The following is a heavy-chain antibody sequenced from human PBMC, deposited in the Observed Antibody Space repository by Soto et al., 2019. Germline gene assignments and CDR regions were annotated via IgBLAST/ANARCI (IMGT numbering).Heavy chain of an antibody. Sequence: PSETLSLTCTVSGGSISSGDYYWSWIRQPPGKGLEWIGYIYYSGSTYYNPSLKSRVTISVDTSKNQFSLKLSSVTAADTAVYYCARSPPYYYDSSGQELDYWCQGTLVTVSS. CDR2: IYYSGST. D-gene: IGHD3-22*01. J-gene: IGHJ4*02. V-gene: IGHV4-30-4*01. CDR1: GGSISSGDYY. CDR3: ARSPPYYYDSSGQELDY.